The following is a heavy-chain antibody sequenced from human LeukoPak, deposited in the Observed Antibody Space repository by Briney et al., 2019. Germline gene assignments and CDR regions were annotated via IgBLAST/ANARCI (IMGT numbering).Heavy chain of an antibody. V-gene: IGHV3-21*01. CDR1: GFTFSSYS. CDR2: ISSSSSYI. Sequence: GGSLRLSCAASGFTFSSYSMNWVRQAPGKGLEWVSSISSSSSYIYYADSVKGRFTISRDNAKNSLFLQMNSLRVEDTAVYYCARDLGGDYDFWSGGAFDIWGRGTMVTVSS. CDR3: ARDLGGDYDFWSGGAFDI. J-gene: IGHJ3*02. D-gene: IGHD3-3*01.